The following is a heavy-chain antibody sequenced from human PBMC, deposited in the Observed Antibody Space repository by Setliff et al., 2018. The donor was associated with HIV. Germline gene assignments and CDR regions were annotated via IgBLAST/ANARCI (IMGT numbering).Heavy chain of an antibody. CDR3: GRQVPVPGVAVTPIDY. J-gene: IGHJ4*02. Sequence: SETLSLTCTVSGDTIGSYYWTWLRQFPGKGLEWIGFIFYTGSTTYNPSLNSRVTISVDTSRNQFTLKLSSVTAADTAVYYCGRQVPVPGVAVTPIDYWGQGTQVTVS. D-gene: IGHD3-3*01. CDR2: IFYTGST. CDR1: GDTIGSYY. V-gene: IGHV4-59*08.